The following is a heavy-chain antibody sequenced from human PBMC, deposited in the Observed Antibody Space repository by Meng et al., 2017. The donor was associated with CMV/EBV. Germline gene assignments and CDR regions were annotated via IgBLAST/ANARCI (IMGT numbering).Heavy chain of an antibody. CDR1: GGTFSSYA. J-gene: IGHJ4*02. D-gene: IGHD5-24*01. CDR2: IIPIFGTA. CDR3: ASSGGDGYSLDY. V-gene: IGHV1-69*05. Sequence: SVKVSCKASGGTFSSYAISWVRQAPGQGLEWMGGIIPIFGTANYAQKFQGRVTITTDESTSTAYMKLSSLRSEDTAVYYCASSGGDGYSLDYWGQGTLVTVSS.